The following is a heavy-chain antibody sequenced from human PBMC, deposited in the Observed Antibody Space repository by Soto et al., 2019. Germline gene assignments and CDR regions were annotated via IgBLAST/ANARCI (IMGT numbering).Heavy chain of an antibody. D-gene: IGHD1-26*01. CDR1: GGSISIYY. Sequence: PSETLSLTCTVSGGSISIYYWSWIRQPPGKGLEWIGYIYYSGSTNYNPSLKSRVTISVDRSKNQFSLKLSSVTAADTAVYYCARRYGGSFDYWGQGTLVTVSS. CDR2: IYYSGST. J-gene: IGHJ4*02. V-gene: IGHV4-59*01. CDR3: ARRYGGSFDY.